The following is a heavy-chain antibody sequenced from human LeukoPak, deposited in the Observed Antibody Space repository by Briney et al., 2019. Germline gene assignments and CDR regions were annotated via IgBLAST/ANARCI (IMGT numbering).Heavy chain of an antibody. J-gene: IGHJ2*01. CDR3: ARRRYCSSTSCPCWYFDL. V-gene: IGHV4-30-4*08. CDR2: IYYSGST. CDR1: GGSISSGDYY. Sequence: SETLSLTCTVSGGSISSGDYYWSWIRQPPGKGLEWIGYIYYSGSTYYNPSLKSRVTISVDTSKNQFSLKLSSVTAADTAVYYCARRRYCSSTSCPCWYFDLWGRGTLVTVSS. D-gene: IGHD2-2*01.